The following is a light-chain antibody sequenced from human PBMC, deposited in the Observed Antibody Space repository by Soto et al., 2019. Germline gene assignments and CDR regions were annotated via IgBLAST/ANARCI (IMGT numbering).Light chain of an antibody. CDR1: TGAVTSGQY. J-gene: IGLJ3*02. CDR2: DTS. V-gene: IGLV7-46*01. Sequence: QTVVTQEPSLTVSPGGTVTLTCGSSTGAVTSGQYSYWLQQKPGQAPRTLIYDTSNKHSWTPARFSGSLLGGKAALTLSGAQPEDDAEYYCRLSYSGAWVFGGGTKVTVL. CDR3: RLSYSGAWV.